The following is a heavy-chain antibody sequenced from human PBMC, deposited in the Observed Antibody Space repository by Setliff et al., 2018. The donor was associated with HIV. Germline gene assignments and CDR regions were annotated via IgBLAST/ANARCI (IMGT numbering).Heavy chain of an antibody. CDR3: ARHRDGGTYPLDY. CDR2: IYYSGTT. CDR1: GGSISSSRYY. D-gene: IGHD1-26*01. V-gene: IGHV4-39*01. J-gene: IGHJ4*02. Sequence: PSETLSLTCTVSGGSISSSRYYWGWIRQPPGMGLEWIGSIYYSGTTYYNPSLKSRVTISVDTSKNRFSLQLTSVTAADTAVYYCARHRDGGTYPLDYWGQGTLVTVSS.